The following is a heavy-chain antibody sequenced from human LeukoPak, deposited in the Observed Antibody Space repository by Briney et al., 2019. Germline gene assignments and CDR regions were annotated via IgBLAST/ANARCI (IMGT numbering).Heavy chain of an antibody. CDR3: ARDTIRIVGAIVY. CDR2: INPSGGST. J-gene: IGHJ4*02. CDR1: GYTFTSCY. D-gene: IGHD1-26*01. Sequence: ASVKVSCKASGYTFTSCYMHWVRQAPGQGREWMGIINPSGGSTSYAQKFQGRVTMTRDTSTSTVYMELSSLRSEDTAVYYCARDTIRIVGAIVYWRQGTLVTVSS. V-gene: IGHV1-46*01.